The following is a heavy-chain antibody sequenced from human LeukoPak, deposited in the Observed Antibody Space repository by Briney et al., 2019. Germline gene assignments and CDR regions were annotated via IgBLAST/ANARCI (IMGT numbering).Heavy chain of an antibody. V-gene: IGHV4-59*01. J-gene: IGHJ4*02. CDR1: GGSISSYY. Sequence: SSETLSLTCTVSGGSISSYYWSWIRQPPGKGLEWIGYIYYSGSTSYNPSLKSRVTISVDTSKNQFSLKLSSVTAADTAVYYCARASDRWAAAAPFDYWGQGTLVTVSS. D-gene: IGHD6-13*01. CDR3: ARASDRWAAAAPFDY. CDR2: IYYSGST.